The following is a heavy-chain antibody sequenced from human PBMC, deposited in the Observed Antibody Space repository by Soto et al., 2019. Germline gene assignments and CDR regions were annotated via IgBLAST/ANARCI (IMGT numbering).Heavy chain of an antibody. D-gene: IGHD5-18*01. Sequence: LRLSCVVSGFSVSGSSIFWVRQATGKGLEWVSLMHRGGSTDNADSVKGRFTTSRDKSKNTLYLRMNGLRVEDTAVYYCARVNTTLVDHFDCWGQGTLVTVSS. V-gene: IGHV3-53*01. J-gene: IGHJ4*02. CDR1: GFSVSGSS. CDR3: ARVNTTLVDHFDC. CDR2: MHRGGST.